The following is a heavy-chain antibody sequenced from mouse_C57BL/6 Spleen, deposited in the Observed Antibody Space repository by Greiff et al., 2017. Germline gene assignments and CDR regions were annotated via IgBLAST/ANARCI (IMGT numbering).Heavy chain of an antibody. CDR1: GFTFSDYG. J-gene: IGHJ4*01. CDR2: ISSGSSTI. D-gene: IGHD4-1*01. Sequence: EVKLVESGGGLVKPGGSLKLSCAASGFTFSDYGMHWVRQAPEKGLEWVAYISSGSSTIYYADTVKGRFTISRDHAKNTLFLQMTSLRSEDTAMYYCARDYWDSMDYWGQGTSVTVSS. CDR3: ARDYWDSMDY. V-gene: IGHV5-17*01.